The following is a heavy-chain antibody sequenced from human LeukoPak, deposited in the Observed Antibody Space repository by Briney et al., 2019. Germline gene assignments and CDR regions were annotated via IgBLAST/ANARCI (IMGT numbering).Heavy chain of an antibody. V-gene: IGHV3-23*01. CDR2: ISGGGDIT. Sequence: PGGSLRLSCVASGFTFSTYAMSWVRQTPAKGLEWVSVISGGGDITYYADSVKGRFTISRDNSKNTLYLQMNSLRAEDTAVYYCAKAPYSSSSVGDYWGQGTLVTVSS. J-gene: IGHJ4*02. CDR1: GFTFSTYA. D-gene: IGHD6-6*01. CDR3: AKAPYSSSSVGDY.